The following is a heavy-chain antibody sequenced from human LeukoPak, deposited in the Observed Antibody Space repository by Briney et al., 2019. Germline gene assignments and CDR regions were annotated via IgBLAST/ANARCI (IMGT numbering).Heavy chain of an antibody. D-gene: IGHD6-13*01. CDR2: ISYDGSNK. V-gene: IGHV3-30*03. Sequence: GGSLRLSCAASGFTFSSYAMHWVRQAPGKGLEWVAAISYDGSNKYYAESVKGRFTISRDNAKNSLYLQMNSLRAEDTAVYYCARDQKYSSSCDYWGQGTLVTVSS. CDR1: GFTFSSYA. J-gene: IGHJ4*02. CDR3: ARDQKYSSSCDY.